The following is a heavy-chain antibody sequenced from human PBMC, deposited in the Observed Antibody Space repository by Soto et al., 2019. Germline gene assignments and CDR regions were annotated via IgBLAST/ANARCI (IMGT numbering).Heavy chain of an antibody. V-gene: IGHV4-39*01. J-gene: IGHJ6*03. CDR2: IYYTGST. CDR1: GGSISSSSTY. Sequence: PSETLSLTCTVSGGSISSSSTYWGWIHQPPGKGLEWIGSIYYTGSTYYNPSLKSRVTSSVDTSKNQFSLKLSSVTAADTAVYYCARLSTDWNDDTRRYHYYMDVWGKGTTVTVSS. CDR3: ARLSTDWNDDTRRYHYYMDV. D-gene: IGHD1-1*01.